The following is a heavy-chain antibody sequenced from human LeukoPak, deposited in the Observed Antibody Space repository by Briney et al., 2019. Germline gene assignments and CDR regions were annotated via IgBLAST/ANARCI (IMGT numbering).Heavy chain of an antibody. CDR3: TRDNSGTYYYFDF. CDR1: GFTFCDYA. D-gene: IGHD1-26*01. V-gene: IGHV3-49*04. CDR2: IRSKAYGGTT. J-gene: IGHJ4*02. Sequence: GGSLRLSCTASGFTFCDYAMSWVRQAPGKGLEWVGFIRSKAYGGTTEYAASVKVRFIISRDDSKSIAYLQMDSLKTEDTAVYYCTRDNSGTYYYFDFWGQGTLVTVSS.